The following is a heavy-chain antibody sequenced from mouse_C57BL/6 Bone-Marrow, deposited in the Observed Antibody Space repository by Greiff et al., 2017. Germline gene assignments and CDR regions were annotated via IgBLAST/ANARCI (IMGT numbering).Heavy chain of an antibody. CDR3: ARGGNYGGYYFDY. CDR2: FHPYNDDT. CDR1: GYTFTTSP. Sequence: QVQLQQSGAELVKPGASVKMSCKASGYTFTTSPIEWMKQNHGKSLEWIGNFHPYNDDTTYNEKFKGKATLTVEKSSSTVYLELSRLTSDDSAGYYCARGGNYGGYYFDYWGKGTTRTVSS. J-gene: IGHJ2*01. D-gene: IGHD2-1*01. V-gene: IGHV1-47*01.